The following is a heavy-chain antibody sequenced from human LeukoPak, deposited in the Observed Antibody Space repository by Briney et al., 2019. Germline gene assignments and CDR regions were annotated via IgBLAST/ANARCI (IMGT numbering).Heavy chain of an antibody. V-gene: IGHV1-46*01. Sequence: ASVKVSCKASGYTFTSYYMHWVRQAPGQGLEWMGIINPSGGSTSYAQKFQGRVTMTRDTSTSTVYMELSSLRSEDTAVYYCARGATYYDILTGYATYDAFDIWGQGTMVTVSS. D-gene: IGHD3-9*01. CDR1: GYTFTSYY. J-gene: IGHJ3*02. CDR3: ARGATYYDILTGYATYDAFDI. CDR2: INPSGGST.